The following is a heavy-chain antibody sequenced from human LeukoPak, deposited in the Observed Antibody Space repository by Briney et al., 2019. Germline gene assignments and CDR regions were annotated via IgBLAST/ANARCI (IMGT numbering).Heavy chain of an antibody. CDR1: GGTFMSSA. Sequence: SVKVSCKASGGTFMSSAISWVRQAPGQGLERMGGINPIFRTSNYAQKFEGKVTITADESTSTAYMELSSLKSEDTAVYYCARGGGIFGVLTTAHYYGMDVWGQGTTVIVAS. J-gene: IGHJ6*02. V-gene: IGHV1-69*13. D-gene: IGHD3-3*01. CDR3: ARGGGIFGVLTTAHYYGMDV. CDR2: INPIFRTS.